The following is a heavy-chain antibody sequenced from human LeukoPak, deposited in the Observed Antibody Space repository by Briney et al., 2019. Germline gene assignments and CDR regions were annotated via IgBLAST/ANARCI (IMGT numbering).Heavy chain of an antibody. CDR2: IIPILGIA. Sequence: SVKASCKASGGTFSSYAISWVRQAPGQGLEWMGRIIPILGIANYAQKFQGRVTITADKSTSTAYMELSSLRSEDTAVYYCAVDSPMDTRTAFDIWGQGTMVTVSS. D-gene: IGHD5-18*01. V-gene: IGHV1-69*04. J-gene: IGHJ3*02. CDR3: AVDSPMDTRTAFDI. CDR1: GGTFSSYA.